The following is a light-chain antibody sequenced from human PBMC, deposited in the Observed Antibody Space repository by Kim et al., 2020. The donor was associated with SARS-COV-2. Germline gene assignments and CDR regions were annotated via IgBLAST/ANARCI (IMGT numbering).Light chain of an antibody. Sequence: PGERATLSCRPSQSVSRTSLAWYQQRPGQAPRLLVHDTSIRATGVPDTFSGSGSGTDFTLTISSLEPEDFAVYYCQHYHSSPPTYTFGQGTKLEIK. V-gene: IGKV3-20*01. J-gene: IGKJ2*01. CDR3: QHYHSSPPTYT. CDR2: DTS. CDR1: QSVSRTS.